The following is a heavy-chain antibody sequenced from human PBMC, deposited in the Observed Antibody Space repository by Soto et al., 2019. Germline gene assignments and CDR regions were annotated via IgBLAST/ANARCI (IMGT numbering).Heavy chain of an antibody. CDR2: IYGNGDTT. CDR1: GFTFSNYA. Sequence: PGGSLRLSCAASGFTFSNYAMAWVRQAPGKGLEWVSSIYGNGDTTFYADSGKGRFTISRDNSKNTLYVQMNSLRAEDTALYYCAKDLSFSGSYDFDYWGQGA. J-gene: IGHJ4*02. CDR3: AKDLSFSGSYDFDY. D-gene: IGHD1-26*01. V-gene: IGHV3-23*01.